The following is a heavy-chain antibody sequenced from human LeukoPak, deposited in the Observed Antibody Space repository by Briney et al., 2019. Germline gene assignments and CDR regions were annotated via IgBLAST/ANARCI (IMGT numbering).Heavy chain of an antibody. CDR3: ARDSPSGWNNFDY. CDR2: IYYSGST. D-gene: IGHD6-19*01. V-gene: IGHV4-59*12. Sequence: SETLSLTCTVSGDSISSYYWSWVRQPPGKGLEWIGYIYYSGSTNYNPSLKSRVTISVDTSKNQFSLKLSSVTAADTAVYYCARDSPSGWNNFDYWGQGTLVTVSS. CDR1: GDSISSYY. J-gene: IGHJ4*02.